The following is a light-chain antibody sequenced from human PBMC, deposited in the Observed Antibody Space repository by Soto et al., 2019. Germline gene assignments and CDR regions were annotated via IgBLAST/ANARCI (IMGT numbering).Light chain of an antibody. CDR3: QQYADSRT. CDR2: GTS. CDR1: QTVNNNY. J-gene: IGKJ1*01. Sequence: EIVLTQSPGTLSLSLGERATLSCRASQTVNNNYIAWYQQKPGQAPRLFIYGTSTRATGIPDRFSGSGSGTDFTLTINRLEPEDFAVYYCQQYADSRTFGQGTRWIS. V-gene: IGKV3-20*01.